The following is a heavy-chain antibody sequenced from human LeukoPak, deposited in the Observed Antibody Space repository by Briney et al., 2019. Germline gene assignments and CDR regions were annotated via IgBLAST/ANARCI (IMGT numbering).Heavy chain of an antibody. Sequence: SVKVSCKASGGTFSSYAISWVRQAPGQGLEWMGGIIPIFGTANYAQKFQGRVTITADKSTSTAYMELSSLRSEDTAVYYCARGDTYYYDSSGYYPYWGQGTLVTVSS. D-gene: IGHD3-22*01. J-gene: IGHJ4*02. CDR1: GGTFSSYA. CDR2: IIPIFGTA. V-gene: IGHV1-69*06. CDR3: ARGDTYYYDSSGYYPY.